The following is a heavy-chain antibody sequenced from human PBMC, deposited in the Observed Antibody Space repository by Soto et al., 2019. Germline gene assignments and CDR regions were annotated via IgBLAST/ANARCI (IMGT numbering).Heavy chain of an antibody. CDR3: ASRADGSPQFDG. CDR1: GGSISSLNW. V-gene: IGHV4-4*02. J-gene: IGHJ4*02. D-gene: IGHD3-10*01. CDR2: IYHSGTT. Sequence: SETLSLTCAISGGSISSLNWWTWVRQPPGKGLEWIGEIYHSGTTNYNPSLKSRVTISVDKSKNQFSLKLSSIIAADTAVYYCASRADGSPQFDGWGQGTLVTVSS.